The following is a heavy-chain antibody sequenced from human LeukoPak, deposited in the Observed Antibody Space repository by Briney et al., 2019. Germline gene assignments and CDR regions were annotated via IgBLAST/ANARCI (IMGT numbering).Heavy chain of an antibody. CDR1: GFTFSSYA. D-gene: IGHD3-22*01. J-gene: IGHJ4*02. CDR2: ISYDGSNK. V-gene: IGHV3-30*04. CDR3: ARDSPLYYDSSGYLDY. Sequence: PGGSLRLSCAASGFTFSSYAMHWVRQAPGKGLEWVAVISYDGSNKYYADSVKGRFTISRDNSKNTLYLQMNSLRAEDTAVYYCARDSPLYYDSSGYLDYWGQGTLVTVSS.